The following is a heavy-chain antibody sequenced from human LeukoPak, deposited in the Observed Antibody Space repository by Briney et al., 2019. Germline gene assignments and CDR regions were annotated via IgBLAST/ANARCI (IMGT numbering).Heavy chain of an antibody. CDR3: AHGSSNSSSIDP. CDR2: ITPFNGNT. Sequence: SVKVSCKASGYTFTYRYLHWVRQAPGQALEWMGWITPFNGNTNYAQKFQDRVTITRDRSMSTAYMELSSLRSEDTAMYYCAHGSSNSSSIDPWGQGTLVTVSS. CDR1: GYTFTYRY. V-gene: IGHV1-45*02. J-gene: IGHJ5*02. D-gene: IGHD6-6*01.